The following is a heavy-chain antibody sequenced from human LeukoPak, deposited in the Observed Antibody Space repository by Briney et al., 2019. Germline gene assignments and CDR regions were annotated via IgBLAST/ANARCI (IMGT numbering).Heavy chain of an antibody. J-gene: IGHJ6*02. Sequence: SETLSLTCTVSGGSISSSSYYWGWIRQPPGKGLEWIGSIYYSGSTYYNPSLKSRVTISVDTSTNQFSLKLSSVTAADTAVYYCARTRRYYDSSGYPVWGQGTTVSVSS. V-gene: IGHV4-39*01. D-gene: IGHD3-22*01. CDR2: IYYSGST. CDR1: GGSISSSSYY. CDR3: ARTRRYYDSSGYPV.